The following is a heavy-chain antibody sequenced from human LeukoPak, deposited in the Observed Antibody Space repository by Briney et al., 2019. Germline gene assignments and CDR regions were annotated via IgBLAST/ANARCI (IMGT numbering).Heavy chain of an antibody. CDR2: IYYSGST. CDR3: ARGGLEGLD. V-gene: IGHV4-59*11. D-gene: IGHD1-1*01. Sequence: SETLSLTCTVSGGSISSHYWSWIRQPPGKGLEWIGYIYYSGSTNYNPSLKSRVTISVDTSKNQFSLKLSSVTAADTAVYYCARGGLEGLDWGQGTLVTVFS. J-gene: IGHJ4*02. CDR1: GGSISSHY.